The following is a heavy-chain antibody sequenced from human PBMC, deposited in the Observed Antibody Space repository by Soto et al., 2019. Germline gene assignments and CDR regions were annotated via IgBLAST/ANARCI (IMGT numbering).Heavy chain of an antibody. J-gene: IGHJ4*02. D-gene: IGHD6-6*01. CDR2: ISYDGSNK. CDR3: ARVGGTAARRQGLDF. V-gene: IGHV3-30-3*01. CDR1: GFTFSSYS. Sequence: GGSLRLSCAASGFTFSSYSMHWVRQAPGKGLEWVAVISYDGSNKYYADAVKGRFTTSRDNSKSTLYLRMNSLRLEDTAVYYCARVGGTAARRQGLDFWGQGTLVTVSS.